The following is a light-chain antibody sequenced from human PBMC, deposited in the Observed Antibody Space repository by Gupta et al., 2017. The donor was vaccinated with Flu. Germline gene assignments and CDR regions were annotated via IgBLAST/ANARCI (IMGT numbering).Light chain of an antibody. V-gene: IGKV1-39*01. Sequence: DIQMTQSPSSLSASVGDRVTITCRASQSISSYLNWYQQKPGKAPKLLIYAASRLQSGVPSRFSGSGDGKDFTLTSSRRQPEDFANYYWQQSYSTPRFGQGTRLEIK. CDR1: QSISSY. J-gene: IGKJ5*01. CDR3: QQSYSTPR. CDR2: AAS.